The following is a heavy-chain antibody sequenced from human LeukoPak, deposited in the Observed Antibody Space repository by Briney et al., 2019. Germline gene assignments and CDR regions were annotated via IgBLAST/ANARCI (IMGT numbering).Heavy chain of an antibody. V-gene: IGHV3-23*01. CDR3: ARNEDSGWGYFDY. CDR2: IGGSNGIT. CDR1: RFTFNSYA. J-gene: IGHJ4*02. D-gene: IGHD5-12*01. Sequence: GGSLRLSCAASRFTFNSYAMSWVRQAPGKGLEWVSVIGGSNGITFSVGYVKGRFTISRDNSKDTLYLQMNSLRAEDTAVYYCARNEDSGWGYFDYWGQGTLVTVSS.